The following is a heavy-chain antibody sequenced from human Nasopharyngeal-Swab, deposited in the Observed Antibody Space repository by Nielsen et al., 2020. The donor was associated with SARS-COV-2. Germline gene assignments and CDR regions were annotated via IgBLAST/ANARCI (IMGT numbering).Heavy chain of an antibody. CDR2: IWYDGTNK. CDR3: HLSSGYDGYINY. CDR1: GFSVTSHG. D-gene: IGHD3-22*01. V-gene: IGHV3-33*01. Sequence: GESLKISCKASGFSVTSHGMHWVRQAPGKGREWVAVIWYDGTNKFYADSVKGRFTISRDNSKNTLYLQMNSLRAEDTAMYYCHLSSGYDGYINYWGQGTLVTVSS. J-gene: IGHJ4*02.